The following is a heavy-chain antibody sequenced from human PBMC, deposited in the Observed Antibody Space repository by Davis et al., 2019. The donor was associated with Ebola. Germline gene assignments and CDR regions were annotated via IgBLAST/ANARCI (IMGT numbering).Heavy chain of an antibody. CDR2: INADNGNT. D-gene: IGHD3-3*01. Sequence: ASVKVSRKASGYTFTRYVMHSVRQPPGQRLEWMGWINADNGNTKNSQKFQGRVTITGDTSASTAYMELSNLRSEDTAVYYCARELLELADAFDIWGQGTMVTVSS. CDR3: ARELLELADAFDI. J-gene: IGHJ3*02. CDR1: GYTFTRYV. V-gene: IGHV1-3*01.